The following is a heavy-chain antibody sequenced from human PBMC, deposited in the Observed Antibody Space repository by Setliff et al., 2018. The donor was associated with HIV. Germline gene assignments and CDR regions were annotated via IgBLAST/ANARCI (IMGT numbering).Heavy chain of an antibody. CDR3: ARGAWYTSGWYSSRYMDV. J-gene: IGHJ6*03. D-gene: IGHD6-19*01. CDR2: VVPSGGST. CDR1: GYSLTELS. V-gene: IGHV1-24*01. Sequence: GASVKVSCKVSGYSLTELSMHWVRQAPGKGLEWMGGVVPSGGSTSYAQKFQGRVTIAADEFTSTAYMELSSLRSEDTAVYYCARGAWYTSGWYSSRYMDVWGKGTTVTVSS.